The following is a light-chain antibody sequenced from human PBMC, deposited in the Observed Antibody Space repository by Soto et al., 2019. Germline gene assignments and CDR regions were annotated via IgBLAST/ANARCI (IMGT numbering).Light chain of an antibody. V-gene: IGKV3-15*01. CDR1: QSVSSN. CDR2: GAS. Sequence: EIVMTQPPATLSVSPGERVTLSCRASQSVSSNLAWYQQKHGQAPRLLIHGASTRATGVPAWFSGSGSGTDYTLTIRSMQFEDFAAYYCQQYNNRPPTFGQGTKVDIK. J-gene: IGKJ1*01. CDR3: QQYNNRPPT.